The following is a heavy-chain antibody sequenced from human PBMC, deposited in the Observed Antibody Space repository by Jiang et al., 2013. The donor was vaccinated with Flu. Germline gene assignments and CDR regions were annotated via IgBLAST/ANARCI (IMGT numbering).Heavy chain of an antibody. Sequence: LLKPSETLSLTCTVSGGSINNFYWSWIRQPPGKGLEWIGHIYYSGNSNYNPSLKSRVTISLDTSKSQFSLKVSSVTAADTAVYYCARQRLDYDSSGYYYYDYGMDVWGKGTTVTVSS. J-gene: IGHJ6*04. V-gene: IGHV4-59*08. CDR2: IYYSGNS. CDR1: GGSINNFY. CDR3: ARQRLDYDSSGYYYYDYGMDV. D-gene: IGHD3-22*01.